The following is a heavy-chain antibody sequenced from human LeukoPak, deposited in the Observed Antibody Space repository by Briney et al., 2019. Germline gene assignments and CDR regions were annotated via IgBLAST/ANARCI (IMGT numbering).Heavy chain of an antibody. J-gene: IGHJ4*02. CDR2: INRDGSDK. CDR3: ARDRVLHYFDY. D-gene: IGHD3-16*01. CDR1: GFTFSSYW. Sequence: GGSLRLSCAASGFTFSSYWMAWVRQAPGKGLEWVANINRDGSDKNYVDSVKGRFTISRDNAKSSLYLQMNSLRAEDTAVYYCARDRVLHYFDYWGQGALVTVSS. V-gene: IGHV3-7*01.